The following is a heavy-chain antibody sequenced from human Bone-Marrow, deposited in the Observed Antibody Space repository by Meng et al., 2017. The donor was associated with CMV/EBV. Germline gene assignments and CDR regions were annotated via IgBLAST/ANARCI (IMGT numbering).Heavy chain of an antibody. CDR3: AREPYDYVWGSYRYFDY. Sequence: SLSSGDYSWSWLRQPPGQGLEWIGYIYYSGSTYYNPSLKSRVTISVDTSKNQFSLQLSSVTAADTAIYYCAREPYDYVWGSYRYFDYWGQGTLVTVSS. V-gene: IGHV4-30-4*01. CDR2: IYYSGST. CDR1: SLSSGDYS. D-gene: IGHD3-16*02. J-gene: IGHJ4*02.